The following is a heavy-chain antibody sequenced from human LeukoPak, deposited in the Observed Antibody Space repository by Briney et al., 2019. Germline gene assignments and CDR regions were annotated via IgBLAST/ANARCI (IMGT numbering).Heavy chain of an antibody. J-gene: IGHJ3*02. V-gene: IGHV3-64D*06. D-gene: IGHD3-9*01. CDR2: ISSSGGGT. Sequence: PGGSLRLSCSASGFTFSRYAMHWVRQAPGKGLEYVSAISSSGGGTYYADSVKGRFTISRDNSKDTLYLQMSSLRAEDTTVYYCVKSAGFDWLSPLDAFDIWGQGTMVTVSS. CDR3: VKSAGFDWLSPLDAFDI. CDR1: GFTFSRYA.